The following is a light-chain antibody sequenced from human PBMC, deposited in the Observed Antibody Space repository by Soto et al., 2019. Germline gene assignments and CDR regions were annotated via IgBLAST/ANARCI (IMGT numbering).Light chain of an antibody. CDR3: LQVDVYPWT. CDR1: QGIRND. CDR2: SAS. Sequence: AIQIPQFQASQSSSLGNRVTLACRASQGIRNDLGWYQQKPGKAPKLLIYSASTLQSGVPSRFSGSGSGTDSTLTFSSLQPEDFATYYCLQVDVYPWTFGQGTKVDIK. J-gene: IGKJ1*01. V-gene: IGKV1-6*01.